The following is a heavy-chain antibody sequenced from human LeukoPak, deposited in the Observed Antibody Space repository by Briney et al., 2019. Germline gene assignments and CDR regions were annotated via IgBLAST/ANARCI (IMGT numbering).Heavy chain of an antibody. CDR1: AGSISSSSYC. CDR3: ARGYNYGPGRVYYYSYMGV. D-gene: IGHD5-18*01. CDR2: IYYSGST. Sequence: SETLSLTCTVSAGSISSSSYCSGWIRQPPGKGLEWIGSIYYSGSTYYSPSLKSRVTISVDTSKNQFSLKLSSVTAADTAVYYCARGYNYGPGRVYYYSYMGVWGKGTTVTVSS. V-gene: IGHV4-39*01. J-gene: IGHJ6*03.